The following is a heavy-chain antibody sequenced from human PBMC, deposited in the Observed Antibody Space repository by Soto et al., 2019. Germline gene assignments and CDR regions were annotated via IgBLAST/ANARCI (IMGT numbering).Heavy chain of an antibody. CDR1: GFTFGSYW. D-gene: IGHD3-10*01. CDR2: IKMDASEK. Sequence: PGGSLRLSCSASGFTFGSYWMSWVRQAPGKGLEWLATIKMDASEKKYVDSVKGRFTMSRDNAKNSRYLQMDSLRAEDTAVYYGEIDSGYGSGASLNHDLAYWGHGTLGTVSS. CDR3: EIDSGYGSGASLNHDLAY. V-gene: IGHV3-7*01. J-gene: IGHJ4*01.